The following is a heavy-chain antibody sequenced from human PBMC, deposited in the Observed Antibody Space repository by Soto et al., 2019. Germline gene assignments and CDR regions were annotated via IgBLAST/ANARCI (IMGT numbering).Heavy chain of an antibody. CDR2: MNPNSGNT. J-gene: IGHJ5*01. CDR3: TRAYGAETFDF. D-gene: IGHD3-10*01. Sequence: AAVKVSCKASGYTFNNYDIHWVRQAPGHGLEWMGWMNPNSGNTGYAQNFRGRVTMTQNTAIGTAYMELSSLRSDDTATYYCTRAYGAETFDFWGQGTRVTVSS. CDR1: GYTFNNYD. V-gene: IGHV1-8*02.